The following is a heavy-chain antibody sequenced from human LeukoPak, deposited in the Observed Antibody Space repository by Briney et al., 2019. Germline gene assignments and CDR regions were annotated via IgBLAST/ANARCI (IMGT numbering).Heavy chain of an antibody. CDR1: GFTFSSYA. CDR2: ISYDGSNK. CDR3: ARDSQGLVQQEYFQH. Sequence: GRSLRLSCAASGFTFSSYAMHWVRQAPGKGLEWVSVISYDGSNKYYADSVKGRFTISRDNSKNTLYLQMNSLRAEDTAVYYCARDSQGLVQQEYFQHWGQGTLVTVSS. J-gene: IGHJ1*01. D-gene: IGHD6-19*01. V-gene: IGHV3-30-3*01.